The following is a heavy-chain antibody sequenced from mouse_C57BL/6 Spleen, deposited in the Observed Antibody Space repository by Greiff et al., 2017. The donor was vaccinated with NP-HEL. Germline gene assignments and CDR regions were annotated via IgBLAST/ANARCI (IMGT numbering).Heavy chain of an antibody. J-gene: IGHJ4*01. CDR2: IDPSDGDT. V-gene: IGHV1-52*01. Sequence: QVQLQQPGAELVRPGSSVKLSCKASGYTFTSYWMHWVKQRPIQGLEWIGNIDPSDGDTHSNQKFKDKATLTVDKSSSTAYMQLSSLTSEDSAVYYCARARNYDAMDYGGKGTSVTVSS. CDR1: GYTFTSYW. CDR3: ARARNYDAMDY.